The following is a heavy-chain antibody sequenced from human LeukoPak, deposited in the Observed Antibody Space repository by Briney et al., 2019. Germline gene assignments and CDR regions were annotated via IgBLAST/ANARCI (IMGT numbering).Heavy chain of an antibody. Sequence: ASVKVSCKASGGTFSSYAISWVRQAPGQGLEWMGGIIPIFGTANYAQKFQGRVTITTDESTSTAYMELSSLRSEDTAAYYCARWLHPWYFDLWGRGTLVTVSS. V-gene: IGHV1-69*05. J-gene: IGHJ2*01. CDR3: ARWLHPWYFDL. CDR1: GGTFSSYA. CDR2: IIPIFGTA. D-gene: IGHD5-24*01.